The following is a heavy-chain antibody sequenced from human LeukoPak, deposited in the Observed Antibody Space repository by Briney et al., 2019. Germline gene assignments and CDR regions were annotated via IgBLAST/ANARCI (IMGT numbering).Heavy chain of an antibody. D-gene: IGHD2-15*01. CDR3: ARVRCSDGLCNFFDF. Sequence: PSETLSLTCTVSGGSISIYYWSWIRQPPGKGLEWLGYTYNSGSTLYNPSLKSRVTISVDTSKNQFSLKVTSVTAADTAVYFCARVRCSDGLCNFFDFWSQGTLVTVSS. V-gene: IGHV4-59*12. J-gene: IGHJ4*02. CDR1: GGSISIYY. CDR2: TYNSGST.